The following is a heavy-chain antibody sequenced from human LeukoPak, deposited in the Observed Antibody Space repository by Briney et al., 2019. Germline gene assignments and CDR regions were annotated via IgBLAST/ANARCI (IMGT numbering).Heavy chain of an antibody. CDR2: IYSGGST. CDR1: GFTVSSNY. J-gene: IGHJ6*03. V-gene: IGHV3-53*01. D-gene: IGHD1-26*01. Sequence: GGSLRLSCAASGFTVSSNYMSWVRQAPGKGLEWVSVIYSGGSTYYADSEKGRFTISRDNSKNTLYLQMNSLRAEDTAVYYCARGYSGSPGDYMDVWGKGTTVTVSS. CDR3: ARGYSGSPGDYMDV.